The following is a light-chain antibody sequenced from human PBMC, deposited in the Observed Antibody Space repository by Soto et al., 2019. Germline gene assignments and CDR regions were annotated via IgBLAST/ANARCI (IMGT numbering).Light chain of an antibody. V-gene: IGKV2-30*02. J-gene: IGKJ1*01. CDR2: KVS. CDR1: QSLVHSDGNTY. Sequence: VVMTPSPLSLPVTLGQPASISCRSSQSLVHSDGNTYLNWFQQRPGQSPRRLIYKVSNRDSGVPDRFSGSGSGTDFTLKISRVEAEDVGVYYCMQGTHRPWTFGQGTRVEIK. CDR3: MQGTHRPWT.